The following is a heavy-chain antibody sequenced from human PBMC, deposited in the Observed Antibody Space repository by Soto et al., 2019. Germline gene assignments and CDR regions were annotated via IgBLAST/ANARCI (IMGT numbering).Heavy chain of an antibody. V-gene: IGHV3-11*01. J-gene: IGHJ6*02. D-gene: IGHD6-13*01. CDR1: GFTFSDYY. CDR3: AREIAAAGTYYYGMDV. CDR2: ISSSGSTI. Sequence: PGGSLRLSCAASGFTFSDYYMNWIRQAPGKGLEWVSYISSSGSTIYYADSVKGRFTISRDNAKNSLYLQTNSLRAEDTAVYYCAREIAAAGTYYYGMDVWGQGTTVTVSS.